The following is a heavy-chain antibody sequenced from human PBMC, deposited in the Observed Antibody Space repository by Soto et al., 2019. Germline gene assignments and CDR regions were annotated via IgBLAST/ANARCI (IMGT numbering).Heavy chain of an antibody. V-gene: IGHV4-4*09. CDR1: GASISNYY. CDR3: ASRDPGTSVDY. D-gene: IGHD1-7*01. Sequence: SETLSLTCTVSGASISNYYWTWVRQPPGQGLEWIGEIYRTGSTNYNPSLKSRVTISLDKSENQFSLKVTSLTAADTAVYYCASRDPGTSVDYWGQGTLVTVSS. J-gene: IGHJ4*02. CDR2: IYRTGST.